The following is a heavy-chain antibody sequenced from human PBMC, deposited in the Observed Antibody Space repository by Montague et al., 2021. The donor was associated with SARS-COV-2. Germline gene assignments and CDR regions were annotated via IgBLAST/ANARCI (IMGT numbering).Heavy chain of an antibody. J-gene: IGHJ6*02. CDR2: INHSGST. D-gene: IGHD3-10*01. CDR1: GGSFSGYY. V-gene: IGHV4-34*01. CDR3: ARVRYYGSGTSLGMDV. Sequence: SETLSLTCAVYGGSFSGYYWSWIRQPPGKGLEWIGEINHSGSTNYNPYLKRRVTISADTSKNQFALTLSSVTAADTAVYYCARVRYYGSGTSLGMDVWGQGTTVTVSS.